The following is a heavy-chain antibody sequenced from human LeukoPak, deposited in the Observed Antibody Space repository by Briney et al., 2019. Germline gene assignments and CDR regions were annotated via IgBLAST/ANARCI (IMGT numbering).Heavy chain of an antibody. D-gene: IGHD3-22*01. J-gene: IGHJ3*02. Sequence: SVKVSCKASGGTFSSYAISWVRQAPGQGLEWMGGIIPTFGTANYAQKFQGRVTITTDESTSTAYMELSSLRSEDTAVYYCARTIPNNYYDSSGYYCDAFDIWGQGTMVTVSS. V-gene: IGHV1-69*05. CDR1: GGTFSSYA. CDR2: IIPTFGTA. CDR3: ARTIPNNYYDSSGYYCDAFDI.